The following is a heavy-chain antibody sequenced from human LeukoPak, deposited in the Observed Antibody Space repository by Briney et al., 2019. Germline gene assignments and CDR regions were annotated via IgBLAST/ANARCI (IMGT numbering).Heavy chain of an antibody. V-gene: IGHV3-64D*06. Sequence: GGSLRLSCSASGFTFSSYAMHWVRQAPGKGLEYVSAISRNGDRTYYAESVKGRFTISRDNSKNTLYLQMSSLRAEDTAVYYCVRYGDSYYFDYWGQGTLITAFS. CDR3: VRYGDSYYFDY. CDR1: GFTFSSYA. J-gene: IGHJ4*02. CDR2: ISRNGDRT. D-gene: IGHD4-17*01.